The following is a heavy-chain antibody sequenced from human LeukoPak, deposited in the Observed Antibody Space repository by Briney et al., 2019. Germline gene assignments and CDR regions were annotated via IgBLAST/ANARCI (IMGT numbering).Heavy chain of an antibody. CDR3: ARRSYGGKDFDC. D-gene: IGHD4-23*01. J-gene: IGHJ4*02. CDR1: GYSFTSYW. Sequence: GESLKISCKGSGYSFTSYWINWVRQMPGKGLEWMGIIYPGGSDTTYSPSFQGQVTISADRSINTAYLQWSSLKASDTAMYYCARRSYGGKDFDCWGQGTLVTVSS. CDR2: IYPGGSDT. V-gene: IGHV5-51*01.